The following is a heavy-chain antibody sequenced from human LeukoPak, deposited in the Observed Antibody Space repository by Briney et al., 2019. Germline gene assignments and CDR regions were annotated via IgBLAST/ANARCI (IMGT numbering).Heavy chain of an antibody. CDR2: ISSSGSTI. D-gene: IGHD2-21*02. CDR1: GFTFSSYS. J-gene: IGHJ3*01. V-gene: IGHV3-48*04. Sequence: GGSLRLSCVASGFTFSSYSMNWVRQAPGKGLEWVSHISSSGSTIYYADSVKGRFTFSRDNAKNSLYLQMNSLRAEDTATYYCARGGRGQYCGGDCRGAFDVWGQGTVVTVSS. CDR3: ARGGRGQYCGGDCRGAFDV.